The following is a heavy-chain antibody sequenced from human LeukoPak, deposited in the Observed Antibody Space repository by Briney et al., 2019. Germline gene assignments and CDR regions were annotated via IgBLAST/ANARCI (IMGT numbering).Heavy chain of an antibody. Sequence: SETLSLTCVVSGGSISSRNWWSWVRQPPGKGLEWIGEIYQSGTTNYNPSLKSRVTISVDKSKNQFSLQLNSVTPEDTAVYYCARLRRTLVRGGTETGAGDYWGQGTLVTVSS. CDR3: ARLRRTLVRGGTETGAGDY. J-gene: IGHJ4*02. CDR1: GGSISSRNW. D-gene: IGHD3-10*01. V-gene: IGHV4-4*02. CDR2: IYQSGTT.